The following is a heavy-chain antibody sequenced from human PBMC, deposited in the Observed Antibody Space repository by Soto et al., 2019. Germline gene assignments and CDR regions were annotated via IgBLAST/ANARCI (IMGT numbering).Heavy chain of an antibody. CDR2: IKSKTDGGTT. J-gene: IGHJ6*03. V-gene: IGHV3-15*07. CDR1: GFTFSNAW. Sequence: GGSLRLSCAASGFTFSNAWMNWVRQAPGKGLEWVGRIKSKTDGGTTDYAAPVKGRFTISRDDSKNTLYLKMNSLKTEDTAVYYCTTKNLITIFGVVIRPLYYYYMDVWGKGTTVTVSS. D-gene: IGHD3-3*01. CDR3: TTKNLITIFGVVIRPLYYYYMDV.